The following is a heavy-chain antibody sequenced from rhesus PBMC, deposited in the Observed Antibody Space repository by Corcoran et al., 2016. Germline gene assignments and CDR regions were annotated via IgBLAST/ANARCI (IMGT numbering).Heavy chain of an antibody. V-gene: IGHV4S7*01. CDR3: ARQGTVTTHFSLDV. D-gene: IGHD4-23*01. CDR1: GGSISGGYY. J-gene: IGHJ5-2*02. Sequence: QVQLQESGPGLVKPSETLSLTCAVSGGSISGGYYWGWIRQHPGKGLEWVGNIYGNSASTYYNPSLKSRVTISKDTSKNQFSLKLSSVTAADTAVYYCARQGTVTTHFSLDVWGRGVLVTVSS. CDR2: IYGNSAST.